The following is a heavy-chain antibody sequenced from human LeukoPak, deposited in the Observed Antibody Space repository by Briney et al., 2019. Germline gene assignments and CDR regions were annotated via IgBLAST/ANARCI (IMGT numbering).Heavy chain of an antibody. D-gene: IGHD1-26*01. V-gene: IGHV3-9*03. CDR2: ISWNSGSI. J-gene: IGHJ4*02. CDR1: GFTFEDYA. Sequence: GRSLRLSFVASGFTFEDYAMHWVRQAPGKGLEWASGISWNSGSIGYADSVKGRFTISRDNAKNSLYVQMNSLRAEDMALYYCAKGGSYYELDYWGQGTLVTVSS. CDR3: AKGGSYYELDY.